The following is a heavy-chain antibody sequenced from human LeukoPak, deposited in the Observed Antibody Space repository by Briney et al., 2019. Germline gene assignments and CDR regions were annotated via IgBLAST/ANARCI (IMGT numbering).Heavy chain of an antibody. V-gene: IGHV3-23*01. J-gene: IGHJ4*02. Sequence: GGSLRLSCAASGFTFSSYAMSWVRQAPGKGLEWVSAISGSGGRTYYADSVKGRFTISRDNSKNTLYLQMNSLRAEDTAVYYCAKTDSSDYSYFFDYWGQGTLVTVSS. D-gene: IGHD3-22*01. CDR1: GFTFSSYA. CDR3: AKTDSSDYSYFFDY. CDR2: ISGSGGRT.